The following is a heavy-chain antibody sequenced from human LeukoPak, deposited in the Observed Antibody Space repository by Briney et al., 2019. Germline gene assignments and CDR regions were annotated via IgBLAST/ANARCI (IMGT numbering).Heavy chain of an antibody. CDR2: INRSGTT. V-gene: IGHV4-34*01. CDR3: ARLPYYYGSGSYGGIDY. J-gene: IGHJ4*02. CDR1: SGSFSGYF. D-gene: IGHD3-10*01. Sequence: PSETLSLTCVVYSGSFSGYFWSWIRQPPGKGLEWIGEINRSGTTYYNPSLKSRVTISVDTSKKQLSLQLSSVTAADTAVYYCARLPYYYGSGSYGGIDYWGQGTLVTVSS.